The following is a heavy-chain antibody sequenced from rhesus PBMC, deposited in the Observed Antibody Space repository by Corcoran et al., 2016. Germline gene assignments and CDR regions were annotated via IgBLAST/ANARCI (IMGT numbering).Heavy chain of an antibody. CDR2: IYGSGGNT. D-gene: IGHD1-14*01. CDR3: VRSTNPNDEFAY. J-gene: IGHJ4*01. CDR1: GASSSSNY. V-gene: IGHV4S2*01. Sequence: QVQLQESGPGLVKPSETLSLTCAVSGASSSSNYWNWLRQAPGKGLEWLGRIYGSGGNTDYNPSLKSRLSISRDTSKNQFSLKVNSVTAADTAVYYCVRSTNPNDEFAYWGQGVLVIVSS.